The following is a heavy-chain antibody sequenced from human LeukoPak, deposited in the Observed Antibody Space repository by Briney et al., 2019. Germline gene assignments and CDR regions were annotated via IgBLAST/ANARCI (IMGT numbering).Heavy chain of an antibody. D-gene: IGHD6-13*01. V-gene: IGHV3-48*01. CDR1: GFTFSSYD. Sequence: GGSLRLSCAASGFTFSSYDMNWVRQAPGKGLEWVSYISTISSTKYYADSVKGRFTISRDNSKNTLYLQMNSLRAEDTAVYYCARDASAAGSFDYWGQGTLVTVSS. CDR3: ARDASAAGSFDY. CDR2: ISTISSTK. J-gene: IGHJ4*02.